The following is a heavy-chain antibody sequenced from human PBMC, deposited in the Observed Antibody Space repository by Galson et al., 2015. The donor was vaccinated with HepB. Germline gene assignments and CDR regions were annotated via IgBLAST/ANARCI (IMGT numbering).Heavy chain of an antibody. Sequence: SLRLSCAASGFTFSDYYMSWIRQAPGKGLEWVSYISSSGSTIYYADSVKGRFTISRDNAKNSLYLQMSSLRAEDTAVYYCARDSKVAAAGTRVSVFDPWGQGTLVTVSS. CDR1: GFTFSDYY. V-gene: IGHV3-11*01. D-gene: IGHD6-13*01. J-gene: IGHJ5*02. CDR3: ARDSKVAAAGTRVSVFDP. CDR2: ISSSGSTI.